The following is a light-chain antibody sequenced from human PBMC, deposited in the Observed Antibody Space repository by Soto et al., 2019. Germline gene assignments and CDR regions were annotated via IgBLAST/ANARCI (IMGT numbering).Light chain of an antibody. CDR3: QHYKSDPRT. CDR2: EAS. CDR1: QEISTS. J-gene: IGKJ1*01. Sequence: DIEMTQSPSSLSASVGDRVTFTCRASQEISTSLAWYQQKPGKVPSLLIYEASTLQSGVPSRFSGSGSGTEFTLTIFSLQPEDVATYYCQHYKSDPRTFGQGTKVGIK. V-gene: IGKV1-27*01.